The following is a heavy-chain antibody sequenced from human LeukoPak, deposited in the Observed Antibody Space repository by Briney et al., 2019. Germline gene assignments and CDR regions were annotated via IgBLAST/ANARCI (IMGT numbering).Heavy chain of an antibody. CDR3: ATGPLIVGATTPFDY. D-gene: IGHD1-26*01. CDR1: GYTLTELS. Sequence: ASVKVSCKVSGYTLTELSMHWVRQAPGKGLEWMGGFDPEDGETIYAQKFQGRVTMTEDTSTDTAYMELSSLRSEDTAVYYCATGPLIVGATTPFDYWGQGPLAPVYS. J-gene: IGHJ4*02. V-gene: IGHV1-24*01. CDR2: FDPEDGET.